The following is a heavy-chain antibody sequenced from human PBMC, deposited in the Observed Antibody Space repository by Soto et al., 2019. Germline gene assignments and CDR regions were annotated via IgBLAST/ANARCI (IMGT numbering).Heavy chain of an antibody. CDR2: INPSDGTI. Sequence: QVQLVQSGAEVKNPGASVKISCKASGYTFTRNYIHWVRQAPGQGLEWLGIINPSDGTISYAQKFQGRVTMTRDTSTSTVYMELDSLRSEDTAMYYCARNVVVIPDRGGFDIWGQGTVVTVSS. CDR1: GYTFTRNY. D-gene: IGHD2-15*01. CDR3: ARNVVVIPDRGGFDI. J-gene: IGHJ3*02. V-gene: IGHV1-46*01.